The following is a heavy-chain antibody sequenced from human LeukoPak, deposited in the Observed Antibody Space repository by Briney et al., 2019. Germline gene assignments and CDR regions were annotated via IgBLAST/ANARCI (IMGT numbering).Heavy chain of an antibody. CDR2: ISYDGSNK. CDR3: ARRGPSIPPYYDSSGRQVDYFDY. CDR1: GFTFSSYA. D-gene: IGHD3-22*01. Sequence: HPGGSLRLSCAASGFTFSSYAMHWVRQAPGKGPEWVAVISYDGSNKYYADSVKGRFTISRDNSKNTLYLQMNSLRAEDTAVYYCARRGPSIPPYYDSSGRQVDYFDYWGQGTLVTVSS. V-gene: IGHV3-30*04. J-gene: IGHJ4*02.